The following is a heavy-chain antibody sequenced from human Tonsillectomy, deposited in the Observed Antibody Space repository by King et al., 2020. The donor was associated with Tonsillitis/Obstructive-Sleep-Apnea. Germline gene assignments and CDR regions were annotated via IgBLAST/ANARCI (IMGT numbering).Heavy chain of an antibody. J-gene: IGHJ6*02. CDR1: GGSISTYY. D-gene: IGHD6-6*01. Sequence: QLQESGPGLVKPSETLSLTCTVSGGSISTYYWSWIRQPPGKGLEWIGNIYYSGSTNYNPSLKSRVTISVDTSKNQFSLKLGSVTAADTAVYYCARTGMTRFEYSSSFPYHYNGMDVWGQGTTVTVSS. CDR3: ARTGMTRFEYSSSFPYHYNGMDV. V-gene: IGHV4-59*01. CDR2: IYYSGST.